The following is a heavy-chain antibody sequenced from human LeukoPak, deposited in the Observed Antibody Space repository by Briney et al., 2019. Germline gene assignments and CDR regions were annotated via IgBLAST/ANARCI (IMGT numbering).Heavy chain of an antibody. CDR2: IKQGGSEK. CDR1: GFTFSSYW. CDR3: ARAEDYGDLLGY. J-gene: IGHJ4*02. D-gene: IGHD4-17*01. Sequence: GGSLSLSCAASGFTFSSYWMSWVRQAPGKGLEWVANIKQGGSEKYYVDSVKGRFTISRENAKNSLYLQMHSRRAEDTSVFYCARAEDYGDLLGYWGQGTLVTVSS. V-gene: IGHV3-7*04.